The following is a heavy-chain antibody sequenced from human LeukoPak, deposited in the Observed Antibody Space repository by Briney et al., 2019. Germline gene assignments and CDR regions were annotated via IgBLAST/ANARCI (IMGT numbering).Heavy chain of an antibody. CDR3: ARQSLGASGLDH. CDR1: GFTFSTYW. V-gene: IGHV3-30*03. D-gene: IGHD1-26*01. CDR2: APHDRSSP. J-gene: IGHJ4*02. Sequence: GGSLRLSCAASGFTFSTYWMSWVRQAPNKGLEWVAVAPHDRSSPSHAASVNGRFTISRDNSKDTLFLHMDSLRVDDTAIYYCARQSLGASGLDHWGQGVRVTVSS.